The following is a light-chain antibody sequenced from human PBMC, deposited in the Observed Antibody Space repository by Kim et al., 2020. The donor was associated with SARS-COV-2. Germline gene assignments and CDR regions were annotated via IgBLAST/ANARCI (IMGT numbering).Light chain of an antibody. V-gene: IGKV3-15*01. CDR2: GAS. J-gene: IGKJ5*01. Sequence: EIVMTQSPVTLSLSPGERATLSCRASQSVSSNLAWYQQKPGQAPRLLIYGASTRATGIPARFSGSGSGTEFTLTISSLQSEDFAVYYCQQYDNWPPDTFGQGTRLEIK. CDR3: QQYDNWPPDT. CDR1: QSVSSN.